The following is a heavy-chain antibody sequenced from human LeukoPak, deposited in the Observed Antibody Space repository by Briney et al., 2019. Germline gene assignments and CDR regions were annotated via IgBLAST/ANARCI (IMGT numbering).Heavy chain of an antibody. CDR1: GFTFSDYY. Sequence: GGSLRLSCAASGFTFSDYYMSWSRQAPGKGLEWLSYISPSTTHTSYADSVKGRFTISRDNAKNLLYLQMDSLRAEDTAVYYCTRGGHGAADQWGQGTLVTVSS. CDR3: TRGGHGAADQ. D-gene: IGHD1-26*01. J-gene: IGHJ5*02. V-gene: IGHV3-11*05. CDR2: ISPSTTHT.